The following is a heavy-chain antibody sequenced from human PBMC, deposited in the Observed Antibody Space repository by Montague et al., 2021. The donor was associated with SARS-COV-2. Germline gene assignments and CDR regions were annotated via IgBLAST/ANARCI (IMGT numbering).Heavy chain of an antibody. V-gene: IGHV4-59*01. J-gene: IGHJ3*02. CDR1: GGSMNSYY. D-gene: IGHD1-14*01. CDR3: ARESGFLDAFDI. CDR2: IFYSGDT. Sequence: SETLSLTCTVSGGSMNSYYWSWIRQPPGKGLEWIGYIFYSGDTNNNPSLKSQVTISVDTSKNQFSLKLTSVTAADTAVYYCARESGFLDAFDIWGQGTMVTVSS.